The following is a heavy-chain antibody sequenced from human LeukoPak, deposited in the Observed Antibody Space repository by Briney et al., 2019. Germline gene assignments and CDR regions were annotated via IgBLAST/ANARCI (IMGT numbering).Heavy chain of an antibody. J-gene: IGHJ4*02. CDR3: ARLLVYGSGAEAFDY. Sequence: PGGSLRLSCAVSGFTFSSYEMNWVRQAPGKGLEWVSYISSSGSTIYYADSVRGRFTISRDNAKSSLYLQMNSLRVEDTAVYYCARLLVYGSGAEAFDYWGRGTLVTVS. CDR2: ISSSGSTI. CDR1: GFTFSSYE. D-gene: IGHD3-10*01. V-gene: IGHV3-48*03.